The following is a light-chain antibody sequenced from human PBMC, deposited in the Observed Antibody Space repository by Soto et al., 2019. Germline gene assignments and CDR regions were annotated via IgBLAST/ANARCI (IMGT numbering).Light chain of an antibody. Sequence: QAVVTQEPSFSVSPGGTVTLTCGLSSGSVSTSYYPSWYQQTPGQAPRTLIYSTNTRSSGVPDRFSGSILGNKAALTISGLKTEDEADYYCQSYDSSNPWVFGGGTKVTVL. CDR2: STN. CDR3: QSYDSSNPWV. J-gene: IGLJ3*02. V-gene: IGLV8-61*01. CDR1: SGSVSTSYY.